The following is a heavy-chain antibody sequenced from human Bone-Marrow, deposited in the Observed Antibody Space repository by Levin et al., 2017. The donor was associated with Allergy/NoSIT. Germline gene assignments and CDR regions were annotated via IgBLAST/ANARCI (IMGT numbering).Heavy chain of an antibody. V-gene: IGHV3-48*03. Sequence: GGSLRLSCAASGFTFSSYEMNWVRQAPGKGLEWVSYISSSGSTIYYADSVKGRFTISRDNAKNSLYLQMNSLRAEDTAVYYCARDYLERYCSGGSCYYFDYWGQGTLVTVSS. CDR1: GFTFSSYE. J-gene: IGHJ4*02. CDR2: ISSSGSTI. CDR3: ARDYLERYCSGGSCYYFDY. D-gene: IGHD2-15*01.